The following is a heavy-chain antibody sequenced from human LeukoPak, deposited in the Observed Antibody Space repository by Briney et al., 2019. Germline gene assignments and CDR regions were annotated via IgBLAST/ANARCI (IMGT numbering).Heavy chain of an antibody. J-gene: IGHJ4*02. CDR2: IYYSGST. V-gene: IGHV4-59*01. Sequence: PSETLSLTCTVSGGSISSYYWSWIRQPPGKGLEWIGDIYYSGSTNYNPSLKSRVTISVDTSKNQFSLQLSSVTAADTAVYYCARAVAGNFDYWGQGTLVTVSS. D-gene: IGHD6-19*01. CDR3: ARAVAGNFDY. CDR1: GGSISSYY.